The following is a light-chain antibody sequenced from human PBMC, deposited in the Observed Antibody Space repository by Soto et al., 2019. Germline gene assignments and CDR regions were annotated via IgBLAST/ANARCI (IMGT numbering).Light chain of an antibody. CDR2: AAS. CDR1: QGIRND. Sequence: DIQMTQFPSSLSASVGDRVTITCRDSQGIRNDLGWYQQKPEKAPKRLIYAASSLQSGVPTRFSGSGSETEFTLAISSLQPEDNETFYCLPHSTYPLTFGQGNKVEIK. J-gene: IGKJ1*01. V-gene: IGKV1-17*01. CDR3: LPHSTYPLT.